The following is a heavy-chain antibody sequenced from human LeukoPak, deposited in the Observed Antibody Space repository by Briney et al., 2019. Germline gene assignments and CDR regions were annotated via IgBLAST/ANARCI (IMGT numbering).Heavy chain of an antibody. D-gene: IGHD3-22*01. CDR3: ARFYYYDSSGYHDAFDI. J-gene: IGHJ3*02. CDR1: GFTFSDYY. V-gene: IGHV3-11*01. Sequence: GGSLRLSCAASGFTFSDYYMSWNRQATGKGLEWVSDISSGSTIYYADSVKGRFTISRDNAKNSLYLQMNSLRAEDTAVYYCARFYYYDSSGYHDAFDIWGQGTMVTVSS. CDR2: ISSGSTI.